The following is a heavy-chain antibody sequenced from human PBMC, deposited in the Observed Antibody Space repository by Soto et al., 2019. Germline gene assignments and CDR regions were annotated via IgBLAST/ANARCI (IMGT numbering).Heavy chain of an antibody. J-gene: IGHJ4*02. CDR1: GDSVSSNSAV. CDR3: ARLVGSSWLDH. D-gene: IGHD6-13*01. Sequence: QVQLQQSGPGLVKPSQTLSLTCAISGDSVSSNSAVWNWIRQSPSRGLEWLGRTYYRSIWQTDYASSVKSRITIKREASKDLVSLPLNCGPPEHTAVYYCARLVGSSWLDHGGQGTMVTVSS. V-gene: IGHV6-1*01. CDR2: TYYRSIWQT.